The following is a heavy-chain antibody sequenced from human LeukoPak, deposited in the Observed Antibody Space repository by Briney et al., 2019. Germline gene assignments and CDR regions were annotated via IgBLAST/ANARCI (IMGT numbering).Heavy chain of an antibody. V-gene: IGHV4-34*01. Sequence: PSETLSLTCAVYGGSFSNYYWNWIRQPPGKGLEWHGEINDNGRANYNPSLMSRVTVSVDTSKNQFSLRLTSVTATDTAVYYCARRWNYGRNYYIDVWGKGATVSVSS. D-gene: IGHD1-7*01. CDR2: INDNGRA. CDR1: GGSFSNYY. J-gene: IGHJ6*03. CDR3: ARRWNYGRNYYIDV.